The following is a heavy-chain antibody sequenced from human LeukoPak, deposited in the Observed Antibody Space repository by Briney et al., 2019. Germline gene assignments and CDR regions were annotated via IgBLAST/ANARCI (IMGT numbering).Heavy chain of an antibody. V-gene: IGHV1-3*01. CDR3: ARARGTYRSSDAFDF. J-gene: IGHJ3*01. CDR1: GYTFTSYA. Sequence: VASVKVSCKASGYTFTSYAMHWVRQAPGQRLEWMGWINAGNGNTKYSQKFQGRVTITRDTSASTAYMELSSLTSEDTAVYYCARARGTYRSSDAFDFWGQGTMVTVSS. CDR2: INAGNGNT. D-gene: IGHD3-16*02.